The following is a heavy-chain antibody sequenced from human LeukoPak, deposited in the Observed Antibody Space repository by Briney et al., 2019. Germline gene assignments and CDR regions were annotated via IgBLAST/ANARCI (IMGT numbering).Heavy chain of an antibody. J-gene: IGHJ6*02. D-gene: IGHD3-10*01. CDR3: ARDQYYGSGSYYNQYYGMDV. Sequence: SETLSLTCTVSGGSISSSSYYWGWIRQPPGKGLEWIGSIYYSGSTYYNPSLKSRVTISVDTSKNQFSLKLSSVTAADTAVYYCARDQYYGSGSYYNQYYGMDVWGQGTTVTVSS. CDR2: IYYSGST. CDR1: GGSISSSSYY. V-gene: IGHV4-39*02.